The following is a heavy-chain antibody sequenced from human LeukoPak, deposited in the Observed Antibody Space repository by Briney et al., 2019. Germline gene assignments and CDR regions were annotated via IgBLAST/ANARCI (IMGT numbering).Heavy chain of an antibody. J-gene: IGHJ6*03. CDR3: AKALAGAFYYYYMDV. V-gene: IGHV3-23*01. Sequence: GGSLRLSSAASGFTFSSYAMSWVRQAPGKGLEWVSAISGSGGSTYYADSVKGRFTISRDNSKNTLYLQMNSLRAEDTAVYYCAKALAGAFYYYYMDVWGKGTTVTVSS. CDR1: GFTFSSYA. CDR2: ISGSGGST. D-gene: IGHD1-14*01.